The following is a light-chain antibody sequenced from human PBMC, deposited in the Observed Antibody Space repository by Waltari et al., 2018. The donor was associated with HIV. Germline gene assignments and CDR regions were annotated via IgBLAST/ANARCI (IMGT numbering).Light chain of an antibody. CDR1: QSISSY. V-gene: IGKV1-39*01. CDR2: AAS. J-gene: IGKJ5*01. Sequence: SPSSLSASVGDRVTITCRASQSISSYLNWYQQKPGKAPKLLIYAASSLQSGVPSRFSGSGSGTDFTLTISSLQPEDFATYYCQQSYSTPITFGQGTRLEIK. CDR3: QQSYSTPIT.